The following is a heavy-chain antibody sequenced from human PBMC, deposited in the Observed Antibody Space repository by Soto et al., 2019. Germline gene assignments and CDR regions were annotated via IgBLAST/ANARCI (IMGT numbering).Heavy chain of an antibody. CDR1: GVSFTDHG. CDR2: FTPKFGTA. CDR3: ARGVVSGFEHWYFDL. J-gene: IGHJ2*01. V-gene: IGHV1-69*01. D-gene: IGHD5-12*01. Sequence: QVQLVQSGAEVKKPGSSVKVSCRASGVSFTDHGISWLRQAPGQGLEWIGGFTPKFGTANYAPKFQGRVSSTADDSKTTASVTLSSLRPEDTAVYFCARGVVSGFEHWYFDLWGRGTLITVSS.